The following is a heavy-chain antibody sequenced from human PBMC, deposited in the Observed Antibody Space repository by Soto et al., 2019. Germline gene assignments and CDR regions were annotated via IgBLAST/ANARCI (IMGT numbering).Heavy chain of an antibody. CDR2: VYRTGST. D-gene: IGHD6-13*01. CDR3: ARARATIAAAAIFDY. J-gene: IGHJ4*02. Sequence: SETVSITWAVSRGSISSTKLWSWVLQPPGKGLEWIGEVYRTGSTNYNPSLESRVTVSIDKSKNQFSLKLTSVTAADTAVYYCARARATIAAAAIFDYWGQGTLVTVS. CDR1: RGSISSTKL. V-gene: IGHV4-4*02.